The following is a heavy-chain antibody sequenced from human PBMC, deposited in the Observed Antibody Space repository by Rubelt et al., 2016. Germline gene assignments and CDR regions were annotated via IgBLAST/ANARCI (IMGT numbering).Heavy chain of an antibody. Sequence: VQLVESGGGLVKPGGSLRLSCAASGFTFSNAWMSWVRQAPGKGLEWVAVISYDGSNKYYADSVKGRFTISRDKSKDTMYLAMNSLRAEDTAVYYCAKDKWGELPGGDYWGQGTLVTVSS. CDR1: GFTFSNAW. CDR3: AKDKWGELPGGDY. J-gene: IGHJ4*02. CDR2: ISYDGSNK. D-gene: IGHD1-26*01. V-gene: IGHV3-30*18.